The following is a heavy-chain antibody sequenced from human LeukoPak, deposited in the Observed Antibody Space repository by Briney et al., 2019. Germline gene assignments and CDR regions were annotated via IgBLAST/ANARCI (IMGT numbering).Heavy chain of an antibody. D-gene: IGHD3-22*01. CDR3: ARGPQYYYDSSGYYRQKAFDI. J-gene: IGHJ3*02. V-gene: IGHV4-38-2*02. CDR2: IYHSGNT. CDR1: SYSISSGYY. Sequence: PSETLSLTCTVSSYSISSGYYWGWIRQPPGKGLEWIGSIYHSGNTYYNPSLKSRLTISLDTSKNQFSLKLRSVTAADTAVYYCARGPQYYYDSSGYYRQKAFDIWGQGTMVTVSS.